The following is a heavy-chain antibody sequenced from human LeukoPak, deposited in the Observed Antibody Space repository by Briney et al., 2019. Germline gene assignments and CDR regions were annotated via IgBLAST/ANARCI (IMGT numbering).Heavy chain of an antibody. CDR2: ISSSGSTI. CDR1: GFTFSSYE. Sequence: GGSLRLSCAASGFTFSSYEMNWVRQAPGKGLEWVSYISSSGSTIYYADSVKGRFTISRDNAKNLLYLQMNSLRAEDTAVYYCARGGVDTMVRGVIRFDYWGQGTLVTVSS. J-gene: IGHJ4*02. CDR3: ARGGVDTMVRGVIRFDY. D-gene: IGHD3-10*01. V-gene: IGHV3-48*03.